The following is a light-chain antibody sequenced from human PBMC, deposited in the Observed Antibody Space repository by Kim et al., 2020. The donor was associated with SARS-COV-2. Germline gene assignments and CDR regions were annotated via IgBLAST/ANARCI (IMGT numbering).Light chain of an antibody. CDR3: ETWDSNTWV. CDR2: LEGSGSY. V-gene: IGLV4-60*03. J-gene: IGLJ3*02. CDR1: SGHSSYI. Sequence: QLVLTQSSSASASLGSSVKLTCTLSSGHSSYIIAWHQQQPGKDPRYLMKLEGSGSYNKGSGVPDRFSGFSSGADRYLTISHLQSEDEADYYCETWDSNTWVFGGGTKLTVL.